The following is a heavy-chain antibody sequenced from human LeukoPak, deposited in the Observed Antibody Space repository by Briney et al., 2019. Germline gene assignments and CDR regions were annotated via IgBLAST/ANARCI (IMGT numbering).Heavy chain of an antibody. D-gene: IGHD3/OR15-3a*01. CDR2: INTNTGEP. CDR3: ARDGFYNFWAGYYHPD. J-gene: IGHJ4*02. CDR1: GYTFSNFA. Sequence: GASVKVSCKAFGYTFSNFAIYWVRQAPGQGLESMGWINTNTGEPTYAQGFTGRFVFSLDTSANTAYLQISRLKAVDTALYFCARDGFYNFWAGYYHPDWGQGTLLTVST. V-gene: IGHV7-4-1*02.